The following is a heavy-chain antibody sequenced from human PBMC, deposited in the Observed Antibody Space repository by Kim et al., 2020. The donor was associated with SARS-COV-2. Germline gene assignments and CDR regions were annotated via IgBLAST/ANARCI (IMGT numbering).Heavy chain of an antibody. CDR3: ARANLEYSLDY. V-gene: IGHV3-33*01. Sequence: KNYADPVKGRFTISRDNSKNTLYLQMNSLRAEDTAVYYCARANLEYSLDYWGQGTLVTVSS. CDR2: K. J-gene: IGHJ4*02. D-gene: IGHD5-18*01.